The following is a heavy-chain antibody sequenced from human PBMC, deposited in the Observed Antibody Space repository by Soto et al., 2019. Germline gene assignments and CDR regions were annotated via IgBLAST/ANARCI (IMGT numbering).Heavy chain of an antibody. J-gene: IGHJ6*02. CDR3: ARMGSQRYYYYGMDV. CDR1: GFTFSSYS. Sequence: EVQLVESGGGLVKPGGSLRLSCAASGFTFSSYSMNWVRQAPGKGLEWVSPISSSSSYIYYADSVKGRFTISRDNAKNSLYLQMNSLRAEDTAVYYCARMGSQRYYYYGMDVWGQGTTVTVSS. D-gene: IGHD6-25*01. CDR2: ISSSSSYI. V-gene: IGHV3-21*01.